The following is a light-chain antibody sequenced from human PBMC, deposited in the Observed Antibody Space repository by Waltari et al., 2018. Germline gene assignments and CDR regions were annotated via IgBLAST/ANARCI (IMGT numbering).Light chain of an antibody. CDR3: QQRRNWPLT. Sequence: EIVLTQSPATLSLSPGERATLSCRASHSVNWYLAWYQQRPGQAPRLLIYDASNRATGIPARFSGSGSKTDFTLTISSLQPEDSAVYYCQQRRNWPLTFGGGTKVEIK. J-gene: IGKJ4*01. V-gene: IGKV3-11*01. CDR1: HSVNWY. CDR2: DAS.